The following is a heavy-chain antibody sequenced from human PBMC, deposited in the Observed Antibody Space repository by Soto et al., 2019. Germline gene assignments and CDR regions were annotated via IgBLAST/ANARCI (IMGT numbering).Heavy chain of an antibody. CDR1: GGSISSYY. D-gene: IGHD4-17*01. CDR3: ARDRAIHDYGDYGSKYYYGMDV. V-gene: IGHV4-59*01. CDR2: IYYSGST. Sequence: SETLSLTCTVSGGSISSYYWSWIRQPPGKGLEWIGYIYYSGSTNYNPSLKSRVTISVDTSKNQFSLMLSSATAADTAVYYCARDRAIHDYGDYGSKYYYGMDVWGQGTTVTVSS. J-gene: IGHJ6*02.